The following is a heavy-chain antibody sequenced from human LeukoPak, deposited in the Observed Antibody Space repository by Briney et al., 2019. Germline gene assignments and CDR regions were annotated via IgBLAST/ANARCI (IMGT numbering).Heavy chain of an antibody. CDR3: ARRAGAYSHPYDY. Sequence: GGSLRLSCTVSEFTVSSNSMSWVRQAPGKGLEWVSFIYSDNTHYSDSVKGRFTISRDNSKNTLYLQMNSLRAEDTAVYYCARRAGAYSHPYDYWGQGTLATVSS. CDR2: IYSDNT. V-gene: IGHV3-53*01. J-gene: IGHJ4*02. D-gene: IGHD4/OR15-4a*01. CDR1: EFTVSSNS.